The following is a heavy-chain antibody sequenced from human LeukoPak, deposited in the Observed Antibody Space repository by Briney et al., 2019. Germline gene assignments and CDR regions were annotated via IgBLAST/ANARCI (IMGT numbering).Heavy chain of an antibody. J-gene: IGHJ4*02. D-gene: IGHD6-13*01. Sequence: GGSLRFSCAASGFTFSSYWMSWVRQAPGKGLEWVANIKQDGSEKYYVDSVKGRFTISRDNAKNSLYLQMNSLRAEDTAVYYCARDQVAAAPDYWGQGTLVTVSS. CDR2: IKQDGSEK. V-gene: IGHV3-7*01. CDR1: GFTFSSYW. CDR3: ARDQVAAAPDY.